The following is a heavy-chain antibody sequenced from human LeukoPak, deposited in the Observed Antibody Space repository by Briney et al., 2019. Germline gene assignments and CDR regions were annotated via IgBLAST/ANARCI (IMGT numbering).Heavy chain of an antibody. Sequence: GGSLRLSCAASGFTFSSYAMHWVRQAPGKGLEWVSGISWNSGSIGYADSVKGRFTISRDNAKNSLYLQMNSLRAEDTALYYCAKDKDENWFDPWGQGTLVTVSS. CDR1: GFTFSSYA. J-gene: IGHJ5*02. CDR3: AKDKDENWFDP. CDR2: ISWNSGSI. V-gene: IGHV3-9*01.